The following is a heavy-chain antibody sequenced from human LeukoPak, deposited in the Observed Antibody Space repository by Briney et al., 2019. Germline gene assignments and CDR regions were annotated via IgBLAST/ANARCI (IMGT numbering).Heavy chain of an antibody. Sequence: PPETLSLTCTVSGGSTSSSGYYWGWIRQPPGKGLEWIGIIYYSGTTYYNPPLKSRVTISIDTSKNQFSLKLSSVTAADTAVYFCARNFPGVGCSGGSCYDYWGQGTLVTVSS. CDR3: ARNFPGVGCSGGSCYDY. CDR1: GGSTSSSGYY. D-gene: IGHD2-15*01. CDR2: IYYSGTT. J-gene: IGHJ4*02. V-gene: IGHV4-39*07.